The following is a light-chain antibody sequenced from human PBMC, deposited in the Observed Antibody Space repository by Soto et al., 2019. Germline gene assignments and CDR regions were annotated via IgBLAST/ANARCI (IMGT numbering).Light chain of an antibody. V-gene: IGKV3-20*01. Sequence: PGDRATLSCRASQSVSSSYLAWYQQKPGQAPRLLIYGASSRATGIPDRFSGSGSGTDFTLTISRLEPEDFAVYYCQQYGSSSWTFGQGTKVEIK. CDR3: QQYGSSSWT. CDR1: QSVSSSY. CDR2: GAS. J-gene: IGKJ1*01.